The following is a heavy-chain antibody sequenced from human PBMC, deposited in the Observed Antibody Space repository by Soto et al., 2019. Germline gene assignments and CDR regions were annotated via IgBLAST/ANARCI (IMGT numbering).Heavy chain of an antibody. V-gene: IGHV4-4*02. Sequence: SETLSLTCAVSGASITSGNWWTWVRQPPGKGLEWIGEISHNRNTNYNSSLKSRVTITIDKSNNQLFLPLTSLTAADQAGSYCARRWDVGGPLSFGYWGQGTLVTVSS. CDR3: ARRWDVGGPLSFGY. CDR1: GASITSGNW. CDR2: ISHNRNT. D-gene: IGHD3-16*01. J-gene: IGHJ4*02.